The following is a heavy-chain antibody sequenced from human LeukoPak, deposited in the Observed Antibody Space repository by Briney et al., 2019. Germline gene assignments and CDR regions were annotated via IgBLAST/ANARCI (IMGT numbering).Heavy chain of an antibody. Sequence: PGGSLRLSCAASGFTFSSYAMSWVRQAPGKGLEWVSAISGSGGSTYYADSVKGRFTISRDNSKNTLYLQMNSLRAEDTAVYYCAKDRFYGSGSYLGYYFGYWGQGTLVTVSS. V-gene: IGHV3-23*01. CDR2: ISGSGGST. D-gene: IGHD3-10*01. J-gene: IGHJ4*02. CDR1: GFTFSSYA. CDR3: AKDRFYGSGSYLGYYFGY.